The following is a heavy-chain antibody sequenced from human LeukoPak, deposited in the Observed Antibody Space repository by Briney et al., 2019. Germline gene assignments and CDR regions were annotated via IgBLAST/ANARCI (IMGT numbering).Heavy chain of an antibody. CDR2: IYYSGST. CDR3: ATTGIAFRWFDP. CDR1: GGSISSSSYY. V-gene: IGHV4-39*01. D-gene: IGHD2-15*01. J-gene: IGHJ5*02. Sequence: SETLSLTCTVSGGSISSSSYYWGWLRQPPGKGLEWIGSIYYSGSTYYNPSLKSRVTISVDTSKNQFSLKLSSVTAADTAVYYCATTGIAFRWFDPWGRGTLVTVSS.